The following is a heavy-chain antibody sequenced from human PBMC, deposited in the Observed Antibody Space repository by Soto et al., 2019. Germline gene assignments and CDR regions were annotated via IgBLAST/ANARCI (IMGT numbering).Heavy chain of an antibody. J-gene: IGHJ4*02. D-gene: IGHD3-10*01. CDR3: ARRLVRGVNTDPYYFDY. CDR1: GGSISSSSYY. CDR2: IYYSGST. V-gene: IGHV4-39*01. Sequence: SETLSLTCTVSGGSISSSSYYWGWIRQPPGKGLEWIGSIYYSGSTYYNPSLKSRVTISVDTSKNQFSLKLSSVTAADTAVYYCARRLVRGVNTDPYYFDYWGQGTLVTVSS.